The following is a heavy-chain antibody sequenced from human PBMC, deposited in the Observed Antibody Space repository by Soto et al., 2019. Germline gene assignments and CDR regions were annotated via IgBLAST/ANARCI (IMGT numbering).Heavy chain of an antibody. Sequence: SETLSLTCPFSGVSISSGGYYWSWIRQHPGKGLEWIGYIYYSGSTNYNPSPKSRVTISVDTSKNQFSLKLSSVTAADTAVYYCARHFCSGGSCYSSWFDPWGQGTLVTVSS. V-gene: IGHV4-61*08. D-gene: IGHD2-15*01. CDR2: IYYSGST. CDR1: GVSISSGGYY. CDR3: ARHFCSGGSCYSSWFDP. J-gene: IGHJ5*02.